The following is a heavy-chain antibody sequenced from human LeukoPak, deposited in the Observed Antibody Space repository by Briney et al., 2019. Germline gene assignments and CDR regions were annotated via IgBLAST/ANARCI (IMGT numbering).Heavy chain of an antibody. J-gene: IGHJ4*02. CDR2: INHSGST. V-gene: IGHV4-34*01. CDR3: ARGQQWLVLGLAFDY. Sequence: PSETLSLTCAVYGGSFSGYYWSWIRQPPGKGLEWIGEINHSGSTNYNPSLKSRVTISVDTSKNQFSLKLSSVTAADTAVYYCARGQQWLVLGLAFDYWGQGTLVTVSS. D-gene: IGHD6-19*01. CDR1: GGSFSGYY.